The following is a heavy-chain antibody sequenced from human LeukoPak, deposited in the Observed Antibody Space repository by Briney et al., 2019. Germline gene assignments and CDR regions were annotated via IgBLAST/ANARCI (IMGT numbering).Heavy chain of an antibody. CDR2: IIPSGHTT. Sequence: PGGTLRLSCVASGFTFSSHGMNWVRQAPGKGLEWVSGIIPSGHTTYYADSVRGRFTISRDNSRNTVYLQMNSLKTEDTGVYYCTTALNFDILTGLYQPIAAFDIWGQGTLVTVSS. D-gene: IGHD3-9*01. CDR1: GFTFSSHG. CDR3: TTALNFDILTGLYQPIAAFDI. J-gene: IGHJ3*02. V-gene: IGHV3-23*01.